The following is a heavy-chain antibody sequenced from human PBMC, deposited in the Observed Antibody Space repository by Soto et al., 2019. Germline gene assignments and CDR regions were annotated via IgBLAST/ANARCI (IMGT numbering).Heavy chain of an antibody. J-gene: IGHJ6*02. CDR2: IYYSGIT. CDR3: ARYKSNYYYGMDV. V-gene: IGHV4-59*01. Sequence: SETLSLTCTVSGGSISSYYWSWVRQPPGKGLEWIGYIYYSGITNYNPSLKSRVTISVDTSKNQFSLKLSSVTAADTAVYYCARYKSNYYYGMDVWGQGTTVTVSS. CDR1: GGSISSYY. D-gene: IGHD1-20*01.